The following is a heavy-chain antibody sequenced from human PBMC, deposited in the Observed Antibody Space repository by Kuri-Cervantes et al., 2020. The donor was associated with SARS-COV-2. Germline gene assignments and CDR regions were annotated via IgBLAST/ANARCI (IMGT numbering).Heavy chain of an antibody. V-gene: IGHV3-30-3*01. CDR2: ISYDGSNK. J-gene: IGHJ4*02. CDR1: GFTFSSYA. Sequence: GESLKISCAASGFTFSSYAMHWVRQAPGKGLEWVAVISYDGSNKYYADSVKGRFTISRDNSKNTLYLQMNSLRAEDTAVYYCARGYDFWSGLVDCWGQGTLVTVSS. CDR3: ARGYDFWSGLVDC. D-gene: IGHD3-3*01.